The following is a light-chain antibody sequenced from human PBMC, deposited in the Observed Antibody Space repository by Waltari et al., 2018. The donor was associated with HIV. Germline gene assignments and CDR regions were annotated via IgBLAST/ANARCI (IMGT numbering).Light chain of an antibody. Sequence: QSVLTQPPSLSAAPAQRVTISCTVSSSNIGAGYAVHWYQPLPGTAPRLLSCAHRHRPSGFPDRFSGSKSGTSATLAMTGFEAEDEGDYYCLSYDTSLSASVFGGGTKLTVL. J-gene: IGLJ2*01. V-gene: IGLV1-40*01. CDR1: SSNIGAGYA. CDR2: AHR. CDR3: LSYDTSLSASV.